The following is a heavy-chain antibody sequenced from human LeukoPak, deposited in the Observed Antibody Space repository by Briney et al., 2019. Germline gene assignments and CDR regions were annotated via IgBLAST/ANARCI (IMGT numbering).Heavy chain of an antibody. CDR1: GFTFSSYE. V-gene: IGHV3-23*01. Sequence: PGGSLILSCAASGFTFSSYEMNWVRQAPGKGLEWVSAISASGGSSYYADSVRDRFTISRDNSKNMLYLKMSSLRAEDTAVYYCAKEMALGIAVAGFFDFWGQGTLVTVSS. CDR3: AKEMALGIAVAGFFDF. CDR2: ISASGGSS. J-gene: IGHJ4*02. D-gene: IGHD6-19*01.